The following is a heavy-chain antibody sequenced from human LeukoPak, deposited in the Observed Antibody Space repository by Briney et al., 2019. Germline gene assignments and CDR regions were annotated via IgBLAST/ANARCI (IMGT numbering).Heavy chain of an antibody. CDR2: IYSGGST. D-gene: IGHD6-6*01. Sequence: PGGSLRLSCAASGFTVSSNYMSWVRQAPGKGLEWVSVIYSGGSTYYADSVKGRFTISRDNSKNTLYLQMNSLRAEDTAVYYCARDRRSSSSSSEFHFDYWGQGTLVTVSS. J-gene: IGHJ4*02. CDR3: ARDRRSSSSSSEFHFDY. CDR1: GFTVSSNY. V-gene: IGHV3-53*01.